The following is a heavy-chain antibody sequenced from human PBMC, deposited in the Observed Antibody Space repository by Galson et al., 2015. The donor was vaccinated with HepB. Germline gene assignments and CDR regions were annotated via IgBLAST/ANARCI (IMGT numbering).Heavy chain of an antibody. CDR3: ARDPPLGAPFDY. J-gene: IGHJ4*02. Sequence: SLRLSCAASGFTFNDYNMHWVRQAPGKGLEWVSSINSDSTYIYYADSVRGRFTISRDNAKNSLYLQMNSLRFEDTAIYYCARDPPLGAPFDYWGQGTLVTVSS. CDR1: GFTFNDYN. D-gene: IGHD7-27*01. CDR2: INSDSTYI. V-gene: IGHV3-21*01.